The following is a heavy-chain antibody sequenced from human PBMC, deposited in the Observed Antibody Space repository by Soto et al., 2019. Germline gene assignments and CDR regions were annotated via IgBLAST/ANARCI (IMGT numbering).Heavy chain of an antibody. D-gene: IGHD3-3*01. J-gene: IGHJ6*02. V-gene: IGHV5-51*01. CDR1: GYSFTSYW. CDR3: ARLGFNYDFLSGYYKVHHYYGIDG. Sequence: PGESLKISCKGSGYSFTSYWIGWVRQMPGKGLEWMGIIYPGDSDTRYSPSFQGQVTISADKSINSVYLQWSSLKASDTATYYCARLGFNYDFLSGYYKVHHYYGIDGWGQRTTVTISS. CDR2: IYPGDSDT.